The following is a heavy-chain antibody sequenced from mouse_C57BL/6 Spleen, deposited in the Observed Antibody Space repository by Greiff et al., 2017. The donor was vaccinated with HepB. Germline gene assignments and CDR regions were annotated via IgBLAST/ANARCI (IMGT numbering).Heavy chain of an antibody. CDR3: ARGDYYYGSSYLDY. D-gene: IGHD1-1*01. V-gene: IGHV1-63*01. CDR2: IYPGGGYT. CDR1: GYTFTNYW. Sequence: VKLMESGAELVRPGTSVKMSCKASGYTFTNYWIGWAKQRPGHGLEWIGDIYPGGGYTNYNEKFKGKATLTADKSSSTAYMQFSSLTSEDSAIYYCARGDYYYGSSYLDYWGQGTSVTVSS. J-gene: IGHJ4*01.